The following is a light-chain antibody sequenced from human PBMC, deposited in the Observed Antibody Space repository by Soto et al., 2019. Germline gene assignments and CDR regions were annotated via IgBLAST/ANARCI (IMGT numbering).Light chain of an antibody. CDR2: GAS. CDR3: QQYGSLYT. V-gene: IGKV3-20*01. J-gene: IGKJ2*01. Sequence: EIVLTQSPGTLSLSPGERATLSCRASQSVSSSYLAWYQQKPVQAHRLLLYGASSSATGIAYRFSGSGSGTDFTLTISRLEPEYFALYYCQQYGSLYTFGQGTKLEIK. CDR1: QSVSSSY.